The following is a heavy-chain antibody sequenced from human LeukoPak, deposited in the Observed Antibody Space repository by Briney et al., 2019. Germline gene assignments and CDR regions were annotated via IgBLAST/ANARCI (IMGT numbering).Heavy chain of an antibody. Sequence: GGSLRLSCAGSGFTFSSYSMNWVRQAPGKGLEWVSSISGTSDYIYYAESVKGRFTISRDNGQNSLYLQMNSLRAEDTAVYYCARREPQGCSGTSCFAGPVGHWGQGTLVTVSS. CDR2: ISGTSDYI. CDR3: ARREPQGCSGTSCFAGPVGH. D-gene: IGHD2-2*01. V-gene: IGHV3-21*06. CDR1: GFTFSSYS. J-gene: IGHJ4*02.